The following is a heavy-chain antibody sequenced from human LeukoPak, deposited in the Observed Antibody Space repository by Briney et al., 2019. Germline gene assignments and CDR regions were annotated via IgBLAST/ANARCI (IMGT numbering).Heavy chain of an antibody. Sequence: SETLSLTCTLSGGSLSSHYWRWNRQPAEKGLEWIGRIYTSASINYIPSLKSRVTMSVSTSKSQFSLKLSSMTAADTAVYYCARETTAYYDFWSGYYGWFAPWGRETLVTVSS. D-gene: IGHD3-3*01. CDR3: ARETTAYYDFWSGYYGWFAP. J-gene: IGHJ5*02. CDR2: IYTSASI. CDR1: GGSLSSHY. V-gene: IGHV4-4*07.